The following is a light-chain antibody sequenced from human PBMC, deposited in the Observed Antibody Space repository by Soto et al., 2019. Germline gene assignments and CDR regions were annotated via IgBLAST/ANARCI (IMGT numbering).Light chain of an antibody. CDR1: QSVSSSY. V-gene: IGKV3-20*01. J-gene: IGKJ1*01. CDR2: GAS. Sequence: EIVLTQSPGTLSLSPGERATLSCRASQSVSSSYLAWYQQKPGQAPRLLIYGASSRATGIPDRFSGSGSGTDFTLTNSRLEPEDFAVYYCQQYGSSPPWPFGQGTKVEIK. CDR3: QQYGSSPPWP.